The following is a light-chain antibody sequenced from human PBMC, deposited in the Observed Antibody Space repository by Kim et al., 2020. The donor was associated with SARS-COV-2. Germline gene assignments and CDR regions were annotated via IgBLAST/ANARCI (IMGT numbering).Light chain of an antibody. J-gene: IGLJ3*02. V-gene: IGLV2-14*04. Sequence: GQSITISCRGTSSDVGTYIHVSWYQQHPDKAPRLMIYDVTKRPSGVSNRFSGSKSGNTASLTISGLQADDEADYYCTSYTSSSTWVFGGGTQLTVL. CDR3: TSYTSSSTWV. CDR2: DVT. CDR1: SSDVGTYIH.